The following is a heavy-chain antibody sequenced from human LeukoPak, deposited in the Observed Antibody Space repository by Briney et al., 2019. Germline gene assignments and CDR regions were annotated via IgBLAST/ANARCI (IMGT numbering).Heavy chain of an antibody. CDR2: ISWNSGSI. Sequence: PGGSLRLSCAASGFTFDDYAMHWVRQAPGKGLEWVSGISWNSGSIGYADSVKGRFTISRDNAKNSLYLQMNSLRAEDTALYYCAKDSHGDILFDYWGQGTLVTVSS. J-gene: IGHJ4*02. V-gene: IGHV3-9*01. CDR3: AKDSHGDILFDY. D-gene: IGHD4-17*01. CDR1: GFTFDDYA.